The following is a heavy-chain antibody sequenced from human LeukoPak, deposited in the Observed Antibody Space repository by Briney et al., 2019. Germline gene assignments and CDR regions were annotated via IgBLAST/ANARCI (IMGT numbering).Heavy chain of an antibody. D-gene: IGHD3-22*01. J-gene: IGHJ4*02. CDR1: GFTFSSYE. V-gene: IGHV3-48*03. CDR2: ISSSGSTI. CDR3: ARGYYDSSGYYGFDY. Sequence: VQPGGSLRLSCAAPGFTFSSYEMKWVRQAPGKGLEWGSYISSSGSTIYYADSVKGRFTISRDNAKNSLYLQMNSLRAEDTALYYCARGYYDSSGYYGFDYWGQGTLVTVSS.